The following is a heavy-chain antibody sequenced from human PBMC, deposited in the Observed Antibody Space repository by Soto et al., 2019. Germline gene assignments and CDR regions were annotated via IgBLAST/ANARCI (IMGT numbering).Heavy chain of an antibody. CDR3: ARGGHIAVVTDSFDY. CDR2: IHPSGGGS. CDR1: GYPFNTYY. V-gene: IGHV1-46*02. Sequence: QVQLVQSGAEVKKPGASVKVSCKSSGYPFNTYYLHWVRQAPGQGLEWMGMIHPSGGGSTYAQKFRGRVTMTMDSSTSTVFMELTSLRSADTAVYYCARGGHIAVVTDSFDYWGQGTLVTVSS. D-gene: IGHD2-21*02. J-gene: IGHJ4*02.